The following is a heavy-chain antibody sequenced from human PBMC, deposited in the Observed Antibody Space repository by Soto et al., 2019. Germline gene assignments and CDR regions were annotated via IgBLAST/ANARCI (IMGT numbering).Heavy chain of an antibody. CDR1: GGSFSSYY. V-gene: IGHV4-39*01. CDR2: IYYSGST. CDR3: ARLGAWSYKLYYYYGMDV. Sequence: PSETLSLTCAVYGGSFSSYYWGWIRQPPGKGLEWIGSIYYSGSTYYNPSLRSRVTISVDTSKNQFSLKLSSVTAADTAVYYCARLGAWSYKLYYYYGMDVWGQGTTVTVSS. J-gene: IGHJ6*02. D-gene: IGHD1-26*01.